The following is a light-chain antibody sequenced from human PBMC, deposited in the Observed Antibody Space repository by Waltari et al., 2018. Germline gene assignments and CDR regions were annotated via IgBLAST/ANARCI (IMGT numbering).Light chain of an antibody. V-gene: IGLV2-14*03. J-gene: IGLJ1*01. Sequence: QSALTQPASVSGPPGRSTTISCTGTSRDVGMYNDVCWYQQHPGKAPTLMIHDVPKRPPAASDRFSVSTSGNTASPTISGLQTEDEDDYDCFLCTSASTLYVFGTGTKVTVL. CDR2: DVP. CDR3: FLCTSASTLYV. CDR1: SRDVGMYND.